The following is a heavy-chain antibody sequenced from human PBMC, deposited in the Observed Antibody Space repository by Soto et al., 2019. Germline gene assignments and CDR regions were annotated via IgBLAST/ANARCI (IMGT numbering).Heavy chain of an antibody. D-gene: IGHD1-1*01. J-gene: IGHJ3*01. CDR1: GFTFRSYE. CDR2: ISSSGSII. V-gene: IGHV3-48*03. Sequence: EVQLVESGGGLIQPGGSLRLSCAASGFTFRSYEMNWVRRAPGKGLEWVSHISSSGSIIYYADSVKGRFTTSSDSSKTTVYLQMNDLRPDDTAVYYCATWHEREHAYDVWGQGTTVTVSS. CDR3: ATWHEREHAYDV.